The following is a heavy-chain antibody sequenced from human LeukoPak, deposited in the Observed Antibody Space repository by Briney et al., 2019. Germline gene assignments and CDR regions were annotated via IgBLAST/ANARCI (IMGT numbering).Heavy chain of an antibody. Sequence: GGSLRLSCAASGFTFSSYAMTWVRQAPGQGLEWVSGISGSGTGTYYADSVQGRFTISRDNSKNTLYLQMNSLRAEDTAVYYCAKTRGSGTFYYDYYGMDVWGQGATVTVSS. CDR3: AKTRGSGTFYYDYYGMDV. J-gene: IGHJ6*02. CDR2: ISGSGTGT. V-gene: IGHV3-23*01. CDR1: GFTFSSYA. D-gene: IGHD3-10*01.